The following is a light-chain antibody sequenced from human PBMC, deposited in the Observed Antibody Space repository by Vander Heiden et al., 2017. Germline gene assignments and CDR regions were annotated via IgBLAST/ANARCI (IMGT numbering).Light chain of an antibody. CDR3: QQYYTTPWT. J-gene: IGKJ1*01. CDR2: WAS. Sequence: DIVMTQSPASLSVSLGERATLNCKSSKSVLNTSNNKNYLVWYQQKPGQPPKLLLNWASSRESGVPDRFSGSGSGTDFTLTISSLQAEDVAVYYCQQYYTTPWTFGRGTKVEIK. CDR1: KSVLNTSNNKNY. V-gene: IGKV4-1*01.